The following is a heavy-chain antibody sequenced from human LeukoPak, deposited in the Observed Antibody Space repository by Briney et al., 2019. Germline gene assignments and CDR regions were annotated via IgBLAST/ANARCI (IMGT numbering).Heavy chain of an antibody. CDR1: GGSISSGSYY. Sequence: SETLSLTCTVSGGSISSGSYYWSWIRQPPGKGLEWIGYIYYSGSTNYNPSLKSRVTITVDTSKNQFSLKLSSVTAADTAVYYCARAVAGHYLSVYFDYWGQGTLVTVSS. D-gene: IGHD6-19*01. J-gene: IGHJ4*02. CDR3: ARAVAGHYLSVYFDY. CDR2: IYYSGST. V-gene: IGHV4-61*01.